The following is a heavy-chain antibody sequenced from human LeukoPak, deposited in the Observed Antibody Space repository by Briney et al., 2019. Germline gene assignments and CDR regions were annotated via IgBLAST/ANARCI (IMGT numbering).Heavy chain of an antibody. V-gene: IGHV4-59*01. Sequence: SETLSLTCTVSGGSISSYYWSWIRQPPGKGLEWIGYIYYSGSTNYNPSLKSRVTISVDTTKNQFSLKLSSVTAADTAVYYCASYYSNYGYFDYWGQGTLATVSS. CDR3: ASYYSNYGYFDY. CDR1: GGSISSYY. D-gene: IGHD4-11*01. CDR2: IYYSGST. J-gene: IGHJ4*02.